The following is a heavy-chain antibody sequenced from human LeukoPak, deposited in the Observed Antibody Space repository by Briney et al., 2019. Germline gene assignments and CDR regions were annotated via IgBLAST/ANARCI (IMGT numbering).Heavy chain of an antibody. CDR2: ISYDGSNK. Sequence: GGSLRLSCAASGFTFSSYGMHWVRQAPGKGLEWVAVISYDGSNKYYADSVKGRFTISRDNSKNTLYLQMNSLRAEDTAVYYCARGRYYDILSPMDVWGQGTTVTVSS. V-gene: IGHV3-30*03. D-gene: IGHD3-9*01. CDR3: ARGRYYDILSPMDV. CDR1: GFTFSSYG. J-gene: IGHJ6*02.